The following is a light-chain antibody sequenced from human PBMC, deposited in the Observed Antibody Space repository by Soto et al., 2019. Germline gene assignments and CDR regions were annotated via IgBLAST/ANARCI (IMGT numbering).Light chain of an antibody. CDR3: AAWDDGLSVV. CDR2: RNN. V-gene: IGLV1-47*01. CDR1: NSNIGSNS. J-gene: IGLJ2*01. Sequence: QAVVTQPPSASGTPGQRVTISCSGSNSNIGSNSVHWYQQLPGMAPKLLIYRNNQRPSGVPDRFSGSKSGTSASLVISGRRSEDEADYYCAAWDDGLSVVFGGGTKVTVL.